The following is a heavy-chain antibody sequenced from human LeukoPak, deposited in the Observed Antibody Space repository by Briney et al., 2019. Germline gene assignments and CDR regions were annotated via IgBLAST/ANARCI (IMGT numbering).Heavy chain of an antibody. CDR2: IGYDGCTT. CDR3: AKDGHYCTATTCYSSWFDP. V-gene: IGHV3-43*01. D-gene: IGHD1/OR15-1a*01. CDR1: GFSFDEYT. Sequence: GGSLRLSCEASGFSFDEYTMHWVRQAPGKGLEWVSLIGYDGCTTYYADSVRGRFTVSRDNSKNSLFLQMSSLRTDDTGFYYCAKDGHYCTATTCYSSWFDPWGQGTMVTVSS. J-gene: IGHJ5*02.